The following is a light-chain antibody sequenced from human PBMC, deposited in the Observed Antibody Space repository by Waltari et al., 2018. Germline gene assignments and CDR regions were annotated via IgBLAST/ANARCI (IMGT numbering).Light chain of an antibody. CDR1: QSISGW. CDR2: YAS. CDR3: QQYNSYPWT. J-gene: IGKJ1*01. Sequence: DIQMTQSPSTLSASVGDRVTITCRASQSISGWLAWYQQKPGKAPNLLIYYASNLEIGVPSRFSGSGSGTEFSLTISSLQSEDFATYYCQQYNSYPWTFGQGTKVEIK. V-gene: IGKV1-5*01.